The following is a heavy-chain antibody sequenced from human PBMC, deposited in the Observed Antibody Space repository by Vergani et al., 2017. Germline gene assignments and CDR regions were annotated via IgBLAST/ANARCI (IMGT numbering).Heavy chain of an antibody. J-gene: IGHJ6*02. Sequence: EGQLVESGGDWVQRGGSLRLSCAASGFISSSYWMSWVRQAPGKGLEWVANVNQDGSEKYYVDSVRGRFTIFRDNAKNSIYLQMNSLRAEDTAVYFCVRVPLIRGGSGDYGINNYHGMDVWGQGTTVIVSS. CDR2: VNQDGSEK. V-gene: IGHV3-7*01. CDR3: VRVPLIRGGSGDYGINNYHGMDV. CDR1: GFISSSYW. D-gene: IGHD3-10*01.